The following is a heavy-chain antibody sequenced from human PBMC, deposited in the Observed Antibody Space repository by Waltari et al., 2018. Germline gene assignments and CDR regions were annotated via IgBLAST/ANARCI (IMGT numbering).Heavy chain of an antibody. CDR2: ISYDGMLK. CDR3: ARGGKAFDI. Sequence: QVYLVESGGGVVQPGTSLRLYCAACGFRFTSFGIPWFRQTPYKGLQWLAVISYDGMLKLYDDAVRGRFTISRDDSKNMVYLQMSSLRGEYTGVYYCARGGKAFDIWGQGTMVTVSS. J-gene: IGHJ3*02. D-gene: IGHD3-16*01. CDR1: GFRFTSFG. V-gene: IGHV3-30*03.